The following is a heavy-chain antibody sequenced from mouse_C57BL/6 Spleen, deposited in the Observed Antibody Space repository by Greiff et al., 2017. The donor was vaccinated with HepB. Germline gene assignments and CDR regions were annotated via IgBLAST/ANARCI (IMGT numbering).Heavy chain of an antibody. J-gene: IGHJ1*03. CDR1: GFNIKDYY. CDR3: ARYYYGSYWYFDV. Sequence: DVKLVESGAELVKPGASVKLSCTASGFNIKDYYMHWVKQRTEQGLEWIGRIDPEDGETKYAPKFQGKATITADTSSNTAYLQLSSLTSEDTAVYYCARYYYGSYWYFDVWGTGTTVTVSS. D-gene: IGHD1-1*01. CDR2: IDPEDGET. V-gene: IGHV14-2*01.